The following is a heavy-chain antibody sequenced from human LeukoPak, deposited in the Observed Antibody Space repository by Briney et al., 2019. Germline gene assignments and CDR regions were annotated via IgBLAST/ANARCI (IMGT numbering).Heavy chain of an antibody. CDR1: GYTFTSYD. CDR2: MNPNSGNT. V-gene: IGHV1-8*01. D-gene: IGHD3-22*01. J-gene: IGHJ4*02. CDR3: ARVVYNYDSSGYSYYFDY. Sequence: ASVKVSCKASGYTFTSYDINWVRQATGQGLEWMGWMNPNSGNTGYAQKFQGRVTMTRNASISTAYMELSSLRSEDTAVYYCARVVYNYDSSGYSYYFDYWGQGTLVTVSS.